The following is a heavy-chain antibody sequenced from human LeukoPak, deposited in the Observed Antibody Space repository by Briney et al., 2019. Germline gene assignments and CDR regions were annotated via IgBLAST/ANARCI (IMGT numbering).Heavy chain of an antibody. V-gene: IGHV4-39*07. J-gene: IGHJ4*02. D-gene: IGHD3-22*01. Sequence: NPSETLSLTCTVSGGSISSGSYYWTWIRQPPGKGLEWIGEINHSGSTNYNPSLKSQVTISVDTSKNQFSLKLTSVTAADTAVYYCARGPIYYESRGYIDYWGQGTLVTVSS. CDR2: INHSGST. CDR3: ARGPIYYESRGYIDY. CDR1: GGSISSGSYY.